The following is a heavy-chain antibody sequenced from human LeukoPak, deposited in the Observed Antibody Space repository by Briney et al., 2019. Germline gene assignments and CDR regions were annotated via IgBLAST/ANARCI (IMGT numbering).Heavy chain of an antibody. D-gene: IGHD3-16*01. CDR3: AVALGYYYGMDV. CDR2: IIPIFGTA. V-gene: IGHV1-69*13. CDR1: GGTFSSYA. J-gene: IGHJ6*04. Sequence: EASVKVSCKASGGTFSSYAISWVRQAPGQGLEWMGGIIPIFGTANYAQKFQGRVTITADESTSTAYMELSSLRSEDTAVYYCAVALGYYYGMDVWGKGTRSPSPQ.